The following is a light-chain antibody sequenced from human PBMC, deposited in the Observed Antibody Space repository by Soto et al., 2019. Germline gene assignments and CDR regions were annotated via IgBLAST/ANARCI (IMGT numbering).Light chain of an antibody. CDR3: SSFSSITREV. Sequence: QSVLTQPASVSGSPGQSITISCTGTSSDVGGYSYVSWYQQHPGKTPKLMIYEVSNRPSGVSHRFSGSKSGNTASLTISGLQTEDEADYYCSSFSSITREVFGGGTKLHRP. CDR1: SSDVGGYSY. J-gene: IGLJ2*01. V-gene: IGLV2-14*01. CDR2: EVS.